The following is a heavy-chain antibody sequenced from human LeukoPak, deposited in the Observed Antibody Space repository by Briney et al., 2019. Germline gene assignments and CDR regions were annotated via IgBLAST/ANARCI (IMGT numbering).Heavy chain of an antibody. Sequence: GGSLRLSCAASGFTFSSYWMHWVRQAPGKGLEWVSRINSDGSSTSYADSVKGRFTISRDNAKNTLYLQMNSLRAEETAVYYCARGGTTAPRFYDSSGYYGAFDIWGQGTMVTVSS. D-gene: IGHD3-22*01. J-gene: IGHJ3*02. V-gene: IGHV3-74*01. CDR1: GFTFSSYW. CDR2: INSDGSST. CDR3: ARGGTTAPRFYDSSGYYGAFDI.